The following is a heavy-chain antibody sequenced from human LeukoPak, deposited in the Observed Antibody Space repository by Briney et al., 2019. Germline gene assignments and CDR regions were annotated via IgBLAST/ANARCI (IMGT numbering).Heavy chain of an antibody. J-gene: IGHJ5*02. Sequence: KPSETLSLTCTVSGGSINTFYWSWIRQPGGKGLDWIGRIYTRGNTNYNPSLKSRVTMSVDTSKNQFSLKVTSVTASDTAMYYCVRDHVSPGLSNWFDPWGQGTLVTVSS. V-gene: IGHV4-4*07. CDR3: VRDHVSPGLSNWFDP. D-gene: IGHD3-16*01. CDR2: IYTRGNT. CDR1: GGSINTFY.